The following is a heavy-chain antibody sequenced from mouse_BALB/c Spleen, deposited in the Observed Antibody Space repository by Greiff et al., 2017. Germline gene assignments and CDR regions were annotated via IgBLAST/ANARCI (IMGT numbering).Heavy chain of an antibody. CDR2: IDPANGNT. D-gene: IGHD3-1*01. CDR1: GFTITDTY. J-gene: IGHJ2*01. CDR3: AIELGPL. V-gene: IGHV14-3*02. Sequence: VQLQQSGAELVKPGASVKLSCTASGFTITDTYMHWVKQRPEQGLEWIGRIDPANGNTKYDPKFQGKATITADTSSNTAYLQLSSLTSEDTAVYYCAIELGPLWGQGTTLTVSS.